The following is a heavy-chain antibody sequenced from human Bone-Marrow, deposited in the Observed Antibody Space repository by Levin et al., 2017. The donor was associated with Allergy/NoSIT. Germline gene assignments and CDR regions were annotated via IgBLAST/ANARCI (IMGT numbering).Heavy chain of an antibody. CDR2: ITSTSKYI. J-gene: IGHJ6*02. D-gene: IGHD6-13*01. CDR3: ARAAGAAGRGGMDV. V-gene: IGHV3-21*01. CDR1: GFPFSTYG. Sequence: LSLTCATSGFPFSTYGMAWVRQAPGKGLEWVASITSTSKYIHYADSVKGRFTISRDNANNSLSLQMNRLRGEDTAVYYCARAAGAAGRGGMDVWGQGTTVTVSS.